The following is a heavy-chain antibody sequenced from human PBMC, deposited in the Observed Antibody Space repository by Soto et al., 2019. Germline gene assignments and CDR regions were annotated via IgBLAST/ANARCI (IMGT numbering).Heavy chain of an antibody. Sequence: ASVKVSCKASGGTFGSYAISWVRQAPGQGLEWMGGIIPIFGTANYAQKFQGRVTITADESTSTAYMELSSLRSEDTAVYYCARDLMDTAMVEPIAFYYYGMDVWGQGTTVTVSS. D-gene: IGHD5-18*01. V-gene: IGHV1-69*13. CDR1: GGTFGSYA. J-gene: IGHJ6*02. CDR3: ARDLMDTAMVEPIAFYYYGMDV. CDR2: IIPIFGTA.